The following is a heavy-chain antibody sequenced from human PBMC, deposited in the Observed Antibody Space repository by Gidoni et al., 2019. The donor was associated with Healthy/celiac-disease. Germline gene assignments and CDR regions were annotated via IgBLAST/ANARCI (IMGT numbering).Heavy chain of an antibody. CDR2: ISYDGSNK. Sequence: QVQLVEPGGGVVQPGRSLVPSCAASGFTFSSYAMHWVRQAPAKGLEWVAVISYDGSNKYYADSVKGRFTISRDNSKNTLYLQMNSLRAEDTAVYYCAREDVNWGQGTLVTVSS. V-gene: IGHV3-30-3*01. J-gene: IGHJ4*02. CDR3: AREDVN. CDR1: GFTFSSYA.